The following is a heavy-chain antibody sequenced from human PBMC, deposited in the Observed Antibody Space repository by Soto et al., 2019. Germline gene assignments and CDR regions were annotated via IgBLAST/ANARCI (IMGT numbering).Heavy chain of an antibody. J-gene: IGHJ4*02. Sequence: SETLSLTCTVSGGSISSGDYYWSWIRQPPGKGLEWIGYIYYSGSTYYNPSLKSRVTISVDTSKNQFSLKLSSVTAADTAVYYCASSGYPPGYFDYWGQGTLVTVSS. D-gene: IGHD3-22*01. CDR3: ASSGYPPGYFDY. V-gene: IGHV4-30-4*01. CDR1: GGSISSGDYY. CDR2: IYYSGST.